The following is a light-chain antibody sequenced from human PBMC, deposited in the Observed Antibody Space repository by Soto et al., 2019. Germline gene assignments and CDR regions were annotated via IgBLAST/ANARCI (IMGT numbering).Light chain of an antibody. CDR2: DAS. V-gene: IGKV1-33*01. CDR3: QQYDNLVT. CDR1: QDISNY. J-gene: IGKJ4*01. Sequence: DIQMTQSPSSLSASVGDRVTITCQASQDISNYLNWYQQKPGKAPKLLIYDASNLETGVPSRFSGSGSGTAFTFTISSLQPEDIATYYCQQYDNLVTFGGGTKVEIK.